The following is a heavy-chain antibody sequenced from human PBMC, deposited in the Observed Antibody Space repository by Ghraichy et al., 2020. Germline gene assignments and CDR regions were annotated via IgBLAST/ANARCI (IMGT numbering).Heavy chain of an antibody. V-gene: IGHV3-23*01. CDR2: ISGSGATT. CDR3: ARDPNGDYVGAFDF. J-gene: IGHJ3*01. Sequence: GGSLRLSCAASGFTFANYGLMWVRQAPGKGLEYVSAISGSGATTYYTDSVKGRFTVSRDNSKNTLYLQMDSLRAEDTALYYCARDPNGDYVGAFDFWGQGTMVTVSS. D-gene: IGHD4-17*01. CDR1: GFTFANYG.